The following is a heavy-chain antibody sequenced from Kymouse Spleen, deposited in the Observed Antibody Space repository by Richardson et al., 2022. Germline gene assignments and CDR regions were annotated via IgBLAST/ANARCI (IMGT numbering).Heavy chain of an antibody. CDR1: GFTFDDYA. D-gene: IGHD6-13*01,IGHD6-19*01,IGHD6-25*01. V-gene: IGHV3-9*01. Sequence: EVQLVESGGGLVQPGRSLRLSCAASGFTFDDYAMHWVRQAPGKGLEWVSGISWNSGSIGYADSVKGRFTISRDNAKNSLYLQMNSLRAEDTALYYCAKDWYSRGYYGMDVWGQGTTVTVSS. CDR2: ISWNSGSI. CDR3: AKDWYSRGYYGMDV. J-gene: IGHJ6*02.